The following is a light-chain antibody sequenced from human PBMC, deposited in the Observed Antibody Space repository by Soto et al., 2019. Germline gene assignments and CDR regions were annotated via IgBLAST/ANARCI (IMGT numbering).Light chain of an antibody. J-gene: IGKJ1*01. CDR1: QSVSSSY. Sequence: EIVLTQSPGTLSLSPGEGATLSCRASQSVSSSYLAWYQQKPGQAPRLLIYGASSRATGIPDRFSGGGSGTDFTLPISRREPEDFAVYYCQQYDNSPWTFGQGTKVEIK. CDR2: GAS. CDR3: QQYDNSPWT. V-gene: IGKV3-20*01.